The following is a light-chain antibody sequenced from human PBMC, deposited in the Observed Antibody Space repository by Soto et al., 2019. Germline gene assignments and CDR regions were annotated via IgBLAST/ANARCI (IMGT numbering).Light chain of an antibody. Sequence: DIQMTQSPSSVSASVGDRVTITCRASQGISNWLAWYQQQPGKAPKLLIYSASTSQSGVPSRFSGGGAGTHFTLIISSLQPEDFATYYCQQTNTFFPLSFGGGTKVEIK. CDR1: QGISNW. CDR2: SAS. V-gene: IGKV1-12*01. J-gene: IGKJ4*01. CDR3: QQTNTFFPLS.